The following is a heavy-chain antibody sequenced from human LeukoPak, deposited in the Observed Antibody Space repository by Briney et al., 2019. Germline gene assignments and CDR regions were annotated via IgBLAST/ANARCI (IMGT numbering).Heavy chain of an antibody. J-gene: IGHJ6*02. CDR1: GFTFSSYS. D-gene: IGHD3-10*01. Sequence: PGGSLRPSCAASGFTFSSYSMNWVRQAPGKGLEWVSSISSSSSYIYYADSVKGRFTISRDNAKNSLYLQMNSLRAEDTAVYYCARAGYYGSGSYIYYYGMDVWGQGTTVTVSS. V-gene: IGHV3-21*01. CDR2: ISSSSSYI. CDR3: ARAGYYGSGSYIYYYGMDV.